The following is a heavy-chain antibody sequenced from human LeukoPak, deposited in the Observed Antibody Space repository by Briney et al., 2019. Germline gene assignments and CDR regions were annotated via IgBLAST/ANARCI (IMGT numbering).Heavy chain of an antibody. D-gene: IGHD6-13*01. V-gene: IGHV4-31*03. CDR1: GGSISSGGYY. CDR2: IYYSGST. Sequence: SETLSLTCTVSGGSISSGGYYWSWIRQHPGKGLEWIGYIYYSGSTYYNPSLKSRVTISVDRSKNQFSLKLSSVTAADTAVYYCARDQSSDGAANYFDYWGQGTLVTVSS. J-gene: IGHJ4*02. CDR3: ARDQSSDGAANYFDY.